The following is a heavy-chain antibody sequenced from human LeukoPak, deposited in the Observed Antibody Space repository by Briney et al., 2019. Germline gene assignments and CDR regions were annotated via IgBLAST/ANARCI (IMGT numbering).Heavy chain of an antibody. CDR3: GRHYGSGNYDQIGDY. D-gene: IGHD3-10*01. Sequence: QPGGSLRLSCADSGFTFSTYGMSWVRQAPGKGLGWVAKIKEDGSEKYYVASVKGRFTISRDNAKNSVYLQMNSLRVEDTAVYYCGRHYGSGNYDQIGDYWGQGTLVTVSS. V-gene: IGHV3-7*01. CDR1: GFTFSTYG. CDR2: IKEDGSEK. J-gene: IGHJ4*02.